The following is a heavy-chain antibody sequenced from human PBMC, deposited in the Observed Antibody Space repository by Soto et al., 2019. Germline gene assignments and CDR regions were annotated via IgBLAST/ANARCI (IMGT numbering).Heavy chain of an antibody. CDR2: INSDGSST. CDR3: ARSPPTGDWNYYGMDV. CDR1: GFPFSSYW. D-gene: IGHD1-1*01. J-gene: IGHJ6*02. V-gene: IGHV3-74*01. Sequence: GGSLRLSCAASGFPFSSYWMHWVRQAPGKGLVWVSRINSDGSSTSYADSVKGRFTISRDNAKNTLYLQMNSLRAEDTAVYYCARSPPTGDWNYYGMDVWGQGTTVTVSS.